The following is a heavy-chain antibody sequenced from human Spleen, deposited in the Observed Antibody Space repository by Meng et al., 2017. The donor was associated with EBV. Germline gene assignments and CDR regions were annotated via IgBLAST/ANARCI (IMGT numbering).Heavy chain of an antibody. CDR2: MNPNTGDT. CDR3: ARGGEMGCGGNDCYSWYFDI. J-gene: IGHJ2*01. CDR1: GSTFRTYP. D-gene: IGHD2-21*02. V-gene: IGHV1-8*02. Sequence: QVQLVQSGPEVRKPGXXVKVSXKASGSTFRTYPVSWVRQAPGQGLEWMGWMNPNTGDTGYAQKFQGRVTMTRNTSRGTAYMELSSLRSEDTAVYYCARGGEMGCGGNDCYSWYFDIWGRGTLVTVSS.